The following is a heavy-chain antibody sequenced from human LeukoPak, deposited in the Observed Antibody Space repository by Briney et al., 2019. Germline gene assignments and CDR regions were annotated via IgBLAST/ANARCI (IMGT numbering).Heavy chain of an antibody. D-gene: IGHD3-10*01. Sequence: GSSVKVSCKASGGTFNMYAINWVRQAPGQGLEWVGRIIPILGVANYAQRLQGRVTFTADTSTSTAYMELSSLRSEDTALYYCARPERAGHNWFDPWGQGTLVTVSS. CDR1: GGTFNMYA. CDR2: IIPILGVA. J-gene: IGHJ5*02. CDR3: ARPERAGHNWFDP. V-gene: IGHV1-69*04.